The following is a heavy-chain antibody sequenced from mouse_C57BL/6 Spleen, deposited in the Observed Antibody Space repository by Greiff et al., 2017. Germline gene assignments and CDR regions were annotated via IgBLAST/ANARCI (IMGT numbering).Heavy chain of an antibody. CDR1: GYTFTDYY. CDR3: ARSTTVVATRYFDV. Sequence: EVQLQQSGPELVKPGASVKISCKASGYTFTDYYMNWVKQSHGKSLEWIGDINPNNGGTSYNQKFKGKATLTVDKSSSTAYMELRSLTSEDSAVYYCARSTTVVATRYFDVWGTGTTVTVSS. CDR2: INPNNGGT. D-gene: IGHD1-1*01. J-gene: IGHJ1*03. V-gene: IGHV1-26*01.